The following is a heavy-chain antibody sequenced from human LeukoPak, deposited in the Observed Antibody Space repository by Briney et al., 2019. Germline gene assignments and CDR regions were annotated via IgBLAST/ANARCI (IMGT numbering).Heavy chain of an antibody. Sequence: SGTLSLTCAVSGGSISSGNWWSWVRQPPGKGLDWSGEIYHSGSTNYNPSLKSPVTISVDKSKNQFSLKLSSVTAADTAVYYCASLVVPAAMGGGTNYSYYYGMDVWGKGTTVTVSS. J-gene: IGHJ6*04. V-gene: IGHV4-4*02. D-gene: IGHD2-2*01. CDR1: GGSISSGNW. CDR3: ASLVVPAAMGGGTNYSYYYGMDV. CDR2: IYHSGST.